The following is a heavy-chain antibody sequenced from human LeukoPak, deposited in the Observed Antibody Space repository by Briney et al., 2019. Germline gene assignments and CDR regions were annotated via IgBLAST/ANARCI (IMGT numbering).Heavy chain of an antibody. CDR3: AKDSGGNQFSYYMDV. V-gene: IGHV3-30*02. CDR1: GFTFSNYG. J-gene: IGHJ6*03. D-gene: IGHD4-23*01. CDR2: IWYDGSNK. Sequence: GGSLRLSCAASGFTFSNYGIHWVRQAPGKGLEWVAFIWYDGSNKYYADSVKGLFTISRDNSKNTLYLQMNSLRAEDTAVYYCAKDSGGNQFSYYMDVWSKGTTVTVSS.